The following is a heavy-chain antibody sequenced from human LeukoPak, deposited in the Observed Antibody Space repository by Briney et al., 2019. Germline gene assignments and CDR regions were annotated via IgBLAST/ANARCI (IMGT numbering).Heavy chain of an antibody. J-gene: IGHJ5*02. V-gene: IGHV4-39*07. CDR3: AREPDA. CDR2: VHHTGRA. Sequence: PSETLSPTCTVSGDSISGSNYHWGWIRQPPGKGLEWLVTVHHTGRAFYNPSLRGRTTVSVDTSKNQFSLKLTSVTAADTAVYYCAREPDAWGQGTLVTVSS. CDR1: GDSISGSNYH.